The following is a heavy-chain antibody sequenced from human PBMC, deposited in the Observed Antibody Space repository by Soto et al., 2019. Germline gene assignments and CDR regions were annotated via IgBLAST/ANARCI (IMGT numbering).Heavy chain of an antibody. D-gene: IGHD6-13*01. V-gene: IGHV4-34*01. CDR2: INHSGST. CDR3: ARGKRSSSSAGGMDV. CDR1: GGSFSGYY. Sequence: PSETLSLTCAVYGGSFSGYYWSWIRQPPGKGLEWIGEINHSGSTNYNPSLKSRVTISVGTSKNQFSLKLSSVTAADTAVYYCARGKRSSSSAGGMDVWGQGTTVTVSS. J-gene: IGHJ6*02.